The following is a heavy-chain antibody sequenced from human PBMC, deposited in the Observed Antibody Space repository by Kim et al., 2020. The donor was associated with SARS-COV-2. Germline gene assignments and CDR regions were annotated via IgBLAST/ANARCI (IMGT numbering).Heavy chain of an antibody. V-gene: IGHV3-30*01. CDR3: ARDRQQWPHRGGDY. D-gene: IGHD6-19*01. J-gene: IGHJ4*02. Sequence: ANSVKGRFTISRDNSKNTLYLQMNSLRAEDTAVYYCARDRQQWPHRGGDYWGQGTLVTVSS.